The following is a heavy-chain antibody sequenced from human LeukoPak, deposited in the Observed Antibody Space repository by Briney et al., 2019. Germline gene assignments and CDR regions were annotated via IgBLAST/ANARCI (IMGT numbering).Heavy chain of an antibody. CDR1: GYTFTGYY. CDR2: INPSGGST. J-gene: IGHJ4*02. V-gene: IGHV1-46*01. Sequence: GASVKVSCKASGYTFTGYYMHWVRQAPGQGLEWMGIINPSGGSTSYAQKFQGRVTMTRDTSTSTVYMELSRLRSDDTAVYYCARDATRRHCSSTSCYVIAAADTFDYWGQGTLVTVSS. D-gene: IGHD2-2*01. CDR3: ARDATRRHCSSTSCYVIAAADTFDY.